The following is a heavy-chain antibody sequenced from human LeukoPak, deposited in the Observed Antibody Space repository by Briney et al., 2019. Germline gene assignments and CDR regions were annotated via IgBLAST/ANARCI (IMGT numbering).Heavy chain of an antibody. J-gene: IGHJ4*02. D-gene: IGHD2-15*01. CDR3: AKGGQYCSGGSCYQFDY. V-gene: IGHV3-48*01. Sequence: PGGSLRLSCAAPGFTFSTYSMNWVRQAPGKGLEWLSSISSNSRTMYYADSVKGRFTISRDNAKNSLYLQMNSLRAEDTAVYYCAKGGQYCSGGSCYQFDYWGQGTLVTVSS. CDR2: ISSNSRTM. CDR1: GFTFSTYS.